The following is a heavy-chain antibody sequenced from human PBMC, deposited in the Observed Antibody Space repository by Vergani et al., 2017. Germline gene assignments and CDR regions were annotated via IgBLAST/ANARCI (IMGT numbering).Heavy chain of an antibody. V-gene: IGHV3-23*01. CDR3: AKRSGAY. Sequence: EVQLLESGGGLVEPGGSLRLSCAASGFTFRNYPMSWVRQAPGKGLEWVSAISCSGNSTSYADSVKGRVTISSDNSKNTLYLQMNSLRAEDTAIYYCAKRSGAYWGQGTLVTVSS. J-gene: IGHJ4*02. CDR1: GFTFRNYP. D-gene: IGHD1-26*01. CDR2: ISCSGNST.